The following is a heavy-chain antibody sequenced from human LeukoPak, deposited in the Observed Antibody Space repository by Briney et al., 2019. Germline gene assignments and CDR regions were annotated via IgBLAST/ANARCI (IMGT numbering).Heavy chain of an antibody. J-gene: IGHJ5*02. Sequence: SETLSLTCTVSGGSISSGSYYWSWIRQPAGKGLEWIGRIYTSGSTNYNPSLKSRVTISVDTSNDQFSLKLSSVTAADTAVYYCARDHEYFYDSSGYYLNWFDPWGQGTLVTVSS. CDR2: IYTSGST. CDR1: GGSISSGSYY. V-gene: IGHV4-61*02. D-gene: IGHD3-22*01. CDR3: ARDHEYFYDSSGYYLNWFDP.